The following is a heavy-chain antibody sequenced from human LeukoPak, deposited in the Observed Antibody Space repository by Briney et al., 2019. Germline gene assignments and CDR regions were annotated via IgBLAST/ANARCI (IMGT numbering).Heavy chain of an antibody. D-gene: IGHD6-13*01. CDR2: INRAGSYI. J-gene: IGHJ5*02. V-gene: IGHV3-21*05. CDR1: GFTFSNYD. Sequence: GGSLRLSCAASGFTFSNYDMNWVRQAPGKGLEWVSYINRAGSYIYYADSVKGRFSISRDDVKSSLYLQMISLRAEDTAVYYCARGLLGYSNNWYLLGWFDPWGQGTLVTVSS. CDR3: ARGLLGYSNNWYLLGWFDP.